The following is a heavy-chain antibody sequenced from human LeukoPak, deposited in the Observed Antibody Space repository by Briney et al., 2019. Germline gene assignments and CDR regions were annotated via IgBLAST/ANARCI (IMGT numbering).Heavy chain of an antibody. D-gene: IGHD5-18*01. J-gene: IGHJ6*02. V-gene: IGHV3-30*18. CDR2: ISYDGSNK. CDR3: AKDHEGFVDTAMVTWYYYYGMDV. CDR1: GFTFSSYG. Sequence: PGGSLRLSCAASGFTFSSYGMHWVRQAPGKGLEWVAVISYDGSNKYYADSVKGRFTISRDNSKNTLYLQMNSLRAEDTAVYYCAKDHEGFVDTAMVTWYYYYGMDVWGQGTTVTVSS.